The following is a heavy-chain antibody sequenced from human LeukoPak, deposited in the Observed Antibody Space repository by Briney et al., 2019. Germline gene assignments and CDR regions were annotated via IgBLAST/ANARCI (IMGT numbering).Heavy chain of an antibody. Sequence: SETLSLTCTVSGGSISSYYWSWIRQPPGKGLEWIGYIYYSGSTNYNPSLKSRVTISVDTSKNQFSLKLSSVTAADTAVYYCARVVRYYYDSSGYYRDAFDIWGQGTMVTVSS. CDR1: GGSISSYY. V-gene: IGHV4-59*01. D-gene: IGHD3-22*01. CDR3: ARVVRYYYDSSGYYRDAFDI. J-gene: IGHJ3*02. CDR2: IYYSGST.